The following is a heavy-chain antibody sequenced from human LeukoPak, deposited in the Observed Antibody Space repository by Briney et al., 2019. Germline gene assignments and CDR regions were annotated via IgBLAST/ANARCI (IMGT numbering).Heavy chain of an antibody. CDR2: IYTSGST. D-gene: IGHD2/OR15-2a*01. CDR1: GGSISSYY. CDR3: ARSPIYPDAFDI. V-gene: IGHV4-4*07. J-gene: IGHJ3*02. Sequence: SSETLSLTCTVSGGSISSYYWSWLRQPAGKGLEWIGRIYTSGSTNYNPSLKSRVIMSVDTSKNQFSLKLSSVTAADTAVYYCARSPIYPDAFDIWAKGQWSPSLQ.